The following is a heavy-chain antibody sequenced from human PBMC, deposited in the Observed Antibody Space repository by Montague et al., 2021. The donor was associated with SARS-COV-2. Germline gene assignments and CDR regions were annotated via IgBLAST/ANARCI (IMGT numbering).Heavy chain of an antibody. CDR3: ARGHYSSSWYGIRYYFDY. CDR2: INHSGGT. V-gene: IGHV4-34*01. CDR1: GGSFSGYY. D-gene: IGHD6-13*01. Sequence: SETLSLTCAVYGGSFSGYYWSWIRQPPGKGLEWIGEINHSGGTNYNPSLKSRVTISVDTSKNQFSLKLSSVTAADTAVYYCARGHYSSSWYGIRYYFDYWGQGTLVTVSS. J-gene: IGHJ4*02.